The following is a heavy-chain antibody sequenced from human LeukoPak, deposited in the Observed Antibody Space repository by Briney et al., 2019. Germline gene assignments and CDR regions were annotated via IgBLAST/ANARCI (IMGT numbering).Heavy chain of an antibody. V-gene: IGHV3-21*01. D-gene: IGHD3-10*01. J-gene: IGHJ4*02. CDR3: ARDQGGRITMVRGVIGPYFDY. CDR1: GFTFSSYS. Sequence: TGGSLRLSCAASGFTFSSYSMNWVRQAPGKGLEWVSSISSSSSYIYYADSVKGRFTISRDNAKNSLYLQMNSLRAEDTAVYYCARDQGGRITMVRGVIGPYFDYWGQGTLVTVSS. CDR2: ISSSSSYI.